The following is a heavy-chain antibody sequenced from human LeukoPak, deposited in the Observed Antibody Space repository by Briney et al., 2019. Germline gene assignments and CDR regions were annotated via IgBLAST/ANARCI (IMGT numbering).Heavy chain of an antibody. CDR3: AKDTELLWFGELSPYFDY. D-gene: IGHD3-10*01. CDR1: GFTFSSYA. J-gene: IGHJ4*02. Sequence: GGSLRLSCAASGFTFSSYAMNWVRQAPGKGLEWVSGISWNSGSIGYADSVKGRFTISRVNAKNSLYLQMNSLRAEDTALYYCAKDTELLWFGELSPYFDYWGQGTLVTVSS. V-gene: IGHV3-9*01. CDR2: ISWNSGSI.